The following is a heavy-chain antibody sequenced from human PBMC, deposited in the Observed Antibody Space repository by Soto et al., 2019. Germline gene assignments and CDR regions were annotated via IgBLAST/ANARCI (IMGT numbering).Heavy chain of an antibody. CDR1: AYTFTSYG. CDR3: ARDPDFWSGSLDY. Sequence: QVLLVQSGGEVREPGASVKVSCRASAYTFTSYGISWVRRAPGQGLEWMGWINPYNGNRNYAQKFQGRITMTKDTSTSTAYMELRNVRSAYTALYYCARDPDFWSGSLDYWGQGTLLTVSS. V-gene: IGHV1-18*01. J-gene: IGHJ4*02. D-gene: IGHD3-3*01. CDR2: INPYNGNR.